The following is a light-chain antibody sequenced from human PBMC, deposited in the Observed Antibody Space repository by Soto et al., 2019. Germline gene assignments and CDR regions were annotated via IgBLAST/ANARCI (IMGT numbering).Light chain of an antibody. CDR2: GAS. CDR3: QQHNNWPLT. Sequence: EIVMTQSPATLSVSPGERATVSFRASQSVNSNLAWYQQKPGQAPRLLIYGASTRATGIPARFSGSGSGTEFTLTISSLQSEDFAIYYCQQHNNWPLTFGGGTKVEIK. J-gene: IGKJ4*01. V-gene: IGKV3-15*01. CDR1: QSVNSN.